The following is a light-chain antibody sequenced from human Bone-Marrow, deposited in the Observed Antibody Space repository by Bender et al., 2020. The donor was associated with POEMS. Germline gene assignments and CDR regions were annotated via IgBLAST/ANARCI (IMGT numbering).Light chain of an antibody. CDR3: ATWDDRLNAWL. CDR2: DTN. CDR1: SIGRNP. V-gene: IGLV1-44*01. J-gene: IGLJ3*02. Sequence: QSVLTQPPSASGTPGQRVTISCSGGSIGRNPINWYQHLPGTAPKRLIYDTNRRPSGVPDRFSGSRSATSASLAIGGLQSEDEAHYYCATWDDRLNAWLFGGGTKLTVL.